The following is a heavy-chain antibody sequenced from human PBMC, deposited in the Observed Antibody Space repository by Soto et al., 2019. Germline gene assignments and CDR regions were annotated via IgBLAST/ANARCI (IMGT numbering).Heavy chain of an antibody. D-gene: IGHD2-2*01. Sequence: EVQLVESGGGLVKPGGSLRLSCAASGFTFSSYSMNWVRQAPGKGLEWVSSISSSSSYIYYAVSVKGRFTISRDNAKNSLYLQMNSLRAEDTAVYYCARDSYQLLGFDYWGQGTLVTVSS. CDR1: GFTFSSYS. CDR3: ARDSYQLLGFDY. CDR2: ISSSSSYI. V-gene: IGHV3-21*01. J-gene: IGHJ4*02.